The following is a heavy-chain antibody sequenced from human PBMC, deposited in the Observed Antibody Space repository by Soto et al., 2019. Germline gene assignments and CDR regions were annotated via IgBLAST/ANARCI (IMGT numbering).Heavy chain of an antibody. J-gene: IGHJ4*02. Sequence: WGSLRRSCSSSQFSLISDWMHWFRQVPGKWPAWVSRINHDGSKTEYADSVKVRFTISRDNTNNTLYLQMNSLRVEDTAMYYCVREPWGFSGTWYDYWGQGTLVTVSS. D-gene: IGHD6-13*01. CDR2: INHDGSKT. V-gene: IGHV3-74*01. CDR1: QFSLISDW. CDR3: VREPWGFSGTWYDY.